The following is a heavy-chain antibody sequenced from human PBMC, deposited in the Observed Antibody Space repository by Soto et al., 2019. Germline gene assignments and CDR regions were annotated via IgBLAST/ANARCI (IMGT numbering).Heavy chain of an antibody. CDR3: GASPAASLYYSHSGMEV. J-gene: IGHJ6*04. Sequence: SVKVSCKASWGTFSIYARIWVRQSPLQGLEWMGGIIPIFVTANYAQKFQGRVTITADEYTSTAYMDLSSMRSEDTAVYSCGASPAASLYYSHSGMEVWGKGNTVTVSS. D-gene: IGHD6-13*01. CDR1: WGTFSIYA. V-gene: IGHV1-69*13. CDR2: IIPIFVTA.